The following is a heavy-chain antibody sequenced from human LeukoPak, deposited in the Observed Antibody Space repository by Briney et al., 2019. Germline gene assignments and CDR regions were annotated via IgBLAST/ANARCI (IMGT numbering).Heavy chain of an antibody. D-gene: IGHD3-22*01. CDR1: GFTFSSYG. CDR2: ISYDGSNK. J-gene: IGHJ3*02. CDR3: ARKRREYYYDSSGLLDAFDI. V-gene: IGHV3-30*03. Sequence: GRSLRLSCAASGFTFSSYGMHWVRQAPGKGLEWVAVISYDGSNKYYADSVKGRFTISRDNSKNTLYLQMNSLRAEDTAVYYCARKRREYYYDSSGLLDAFDIWGQGTMVTVSS.